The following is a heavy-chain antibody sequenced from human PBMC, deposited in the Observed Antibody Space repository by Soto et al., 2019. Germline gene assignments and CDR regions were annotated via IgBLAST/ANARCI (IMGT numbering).Heavy chain of an antibody. CDR1: GYTFTNYA. CDR3: ARGGVGVTGYGMDV. CDR2: ITAGKGDT. D-gene: IGHD1-20*01. V-gene: IGHV1-3*01. J-gene: IGHJ6*02. Sequence: QVQLVQSGAEVKKPGASVKVSCKSSGYTFTNYAIYWVRQAPGQRPEWMGWITAGKGDTEYSQKCQDSVACSRDTSATTAYMGLSRLRSDDTAATYCARGGVGVTGYGMDVWGQGTTVIVS.